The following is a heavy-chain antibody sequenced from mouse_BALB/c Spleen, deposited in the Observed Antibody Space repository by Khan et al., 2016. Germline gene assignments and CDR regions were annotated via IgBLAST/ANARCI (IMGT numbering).Heavy chain of an antibody. Sequence: EVKLLESGGGLVRPGGSLKLSCAASGFDFGRFWMSWVRQAPGKGLEWIGEINPDSRTINYSPSLKDKFTISRDNAKSTLYLQMSKVRSEDTDLYYCARAGYYVYLAYWGQGTLVSVSA. CDR2: INPDSRTI. CDR1: GFDFGRFW. CDR3: ARAGYYVYLAY. D-gene: IGHD1-1*01. J-gene: IGHJ3*01. V-gene: IGHV4-1*02.